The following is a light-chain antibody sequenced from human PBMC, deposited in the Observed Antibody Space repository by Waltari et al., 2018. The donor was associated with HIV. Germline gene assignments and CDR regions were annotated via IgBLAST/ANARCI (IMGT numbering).Light chain of an antibody. Sequence: QPVLTQPPSASGTPGHGVTISCSGSNSNIGTTSAYWYQHLPGMAPKLLIYRNNRRPSGIPDRFSGSRSGTSASLAISGLRSEDEADYYCATWDDSLIWVFGGGTKLTVL. CDR2: RNN. V-gene: IGLV1-47*01. J-gene: IGLJ3*02. CDR3: ATWDDSLIWV. CDR1: NSNIGTTS.